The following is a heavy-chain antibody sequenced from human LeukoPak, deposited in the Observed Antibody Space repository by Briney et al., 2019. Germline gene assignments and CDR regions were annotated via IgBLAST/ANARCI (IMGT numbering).Heavy chain of an antibody. CDR3: ARETPSRYFDY. D-gene: IGHD4-23*01. J-gene: IGHJ4*02. V-gene: IGHV1-8*02. Sequence: ASVKVSCKASGYTFTSYGISWVRQATGQGLEWMGWMNPSSGKTGYAQKFQGRISMTRNTSISTAYMELSSLRSEDTAVYYCARETPSRYFDYWGQGTLVTVSS. CDR1: GYTFTSYG. CDR2: MNPSSGKT.